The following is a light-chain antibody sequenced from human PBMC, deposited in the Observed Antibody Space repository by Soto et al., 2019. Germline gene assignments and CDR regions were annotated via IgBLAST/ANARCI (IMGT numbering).Light chain of an antibody. CDR1: QSVTNNF. Sequence: EIVLTQSPGTLSLSPGERATLSCRASQSVTNNFLAWYQQKVGQAPRLLIYGASSRATGIPDRFSGSGSGTDFALTISRLEPEDFAVYYCQQYGASPLTFGPGTKVDIK. J-gene: IGKJ3*01. CDR2: GAS. CDR3: QQYGASPLT. V-gene: IGKV3-20*01.